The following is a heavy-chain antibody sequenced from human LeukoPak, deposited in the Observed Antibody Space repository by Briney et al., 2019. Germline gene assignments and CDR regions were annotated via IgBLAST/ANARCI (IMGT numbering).Heavy chain of an antibody. CDR1: GFTFSSYW. D-gene: IGHD3-10*01. V-gene: IGHV3-74*01. CDR2: INSDGSSP. CDR3: ARDRGYAIDY. Sequence: GGSLRLSCAASGFTFSSYWMHWVRQAPGKGLVWVSRINSDGSSPIYADFVKGRFTISGDNAKNTLYLQVNSLRAEDTAVYYCARDRGYAIDYWGQGTLVTVSS. J-gene: IGHJ4*02.